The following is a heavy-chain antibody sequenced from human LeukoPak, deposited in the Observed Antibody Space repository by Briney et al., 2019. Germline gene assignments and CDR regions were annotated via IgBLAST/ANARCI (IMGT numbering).Heavy chain of an antibody. Sequence: PGGSLRLSCAASGFTFSSYWVSWVRQAPGKGLEWVANIKQGGSEKYYVDSVKGRFTISRDNAKNSLYLQMNSLRAEDTAVYYCAREGEQQLGWFDPWGQGTLVTVSS. CDR2: IKQGGSEK. J-gene: IGHJ5*02. CDR3: AREGEQQLGWFDP. D-gene: IGHD6-13*01. CDR1: GFTFSSYW. V-gene: IGHV3-7*03.